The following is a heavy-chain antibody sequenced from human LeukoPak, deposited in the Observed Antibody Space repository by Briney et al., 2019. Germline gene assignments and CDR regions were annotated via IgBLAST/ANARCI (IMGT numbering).Heavy chain of an antibody. CDR3: TRAVAGHPD. V-gene: IGHV4-34*01. CDR2: INHSGYI. CDR1: GVPFSNYY. Sequence: SETLSLTCAVSGVPFSNYYWSWVRQSPRQGLEWIGEINHSGYINYNPSLKSRVTMSIDTSKNQFSLTLTSVTAADAGVYYCTRAVAGHPDWGQGTLVTVSS. J-gene: IGHJ4*02. D-gene: IGHD6-19*01.